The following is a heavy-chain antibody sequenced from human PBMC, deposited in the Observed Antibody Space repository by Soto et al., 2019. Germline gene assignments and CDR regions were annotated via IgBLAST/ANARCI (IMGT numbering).Heavy chain of an antibody. Sequence: PSETLSLTCTVPGGSISSYYWSWIRQPPGKGLEWIGYIYYSGSTNYNPSLKSRVTISVDTSKNQFSLKLSSVTAAGTAVYYCEGAGRGCFWSRYYPPAHPDYGGQGTMVTVSS. V-gene: IGHV4-59*01. J-gene: IGHJ4*02. CDR2: IYYSGST. CDR3: EGAGRGCFWSRYYPPAHPDY. D-gene: IGHD3-3*01. CDR1: GGSISSYY.